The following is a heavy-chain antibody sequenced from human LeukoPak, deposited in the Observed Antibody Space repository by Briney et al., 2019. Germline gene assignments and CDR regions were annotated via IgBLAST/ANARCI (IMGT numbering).Heavy chain of an antibody. Sequence: PSETLSLTCTVSGGSVSSGSYYWSWIRQPPGKGLEWIGYIYYSGSTNYNPSLKSRVTISVDTSKNQFSLKLSSVTAADTAVYYCARNIEGPWTLDAFDIWGQGTMVTVSS. CDR3: ARNIEGPWTLDAFDI. D-gene: IGHD1-1*01. CDR1: GGSVSSGSYY. V-gene: IGHV4-61*01. J-gene: IGHJ3*02. CDR2: IYYSGST.